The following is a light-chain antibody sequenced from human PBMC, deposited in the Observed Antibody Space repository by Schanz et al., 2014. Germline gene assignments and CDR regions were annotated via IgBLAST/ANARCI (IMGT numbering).Light chain of an antibody. CDR3: SSYTTTTWRV. Sequence: QSALTQPASVSGSPGQSITISCTGTSSDVGGYKYVSWYQQHPGKAPKLMIYDVSDRPSGVSNRFSGSKSGNTASLTISGLQAEDEADYYCSSYTTTTWRVFGGGTKLTV. CDR2: DVS. V-gene: IGLV2-14*03. CDR1: SSDVGGYKY. J-gene: IGLJ3*02.